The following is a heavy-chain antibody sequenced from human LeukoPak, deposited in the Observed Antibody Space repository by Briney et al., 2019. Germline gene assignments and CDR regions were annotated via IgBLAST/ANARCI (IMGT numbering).Heavy chain of an antibody. D-gene: IGHD3-3*01. J-gene: IGHJ5*02. CDR1: GDSVSSNSAA. Sequence: SQALSLTCAISGDSVSSNSAAWNWIRQSPSRGLEWLARTYYRSKWYNDYAVSVKSRITINPDTSKNQFSLQLNSVTPEDTAVYYCARGLRFLEWLSWFDPWGQGTLVTVSS. V-gene: IGHV6-1*01. CDR3: ARGLRFLEWLSWFDP. CDR2: TYYRSKWYN.